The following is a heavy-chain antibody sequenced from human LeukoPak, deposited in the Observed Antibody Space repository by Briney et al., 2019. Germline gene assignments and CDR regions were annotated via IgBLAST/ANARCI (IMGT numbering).Heavy chain of an antibody. V-gene: IGHV3-48*02. CDR1: GFPFSSYV. CDR2: ISHDSDNI. D-gene: IGHD2-21*02. J-gene: IGHJ4*02. CDR3: ARDSDWAFNY. Sequence: PGGSLRLSCAASGFPFSSYVMSWVRQAPGKGLEWVAYISHDSDNIYYPDFVKGRFTISRDNAENSLYLQMNSLRDEDTAICYCARDSDWAFNYWGQGTRVTVSS.